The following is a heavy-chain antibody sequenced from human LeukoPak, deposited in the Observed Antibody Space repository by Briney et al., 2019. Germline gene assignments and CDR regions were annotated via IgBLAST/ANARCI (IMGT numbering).Heavy chain of an antibody. D-gene: IGHD6-13*01. J-gene: IGHJ5*02. Sequence: GGSLRLPCAASGFTFSSYWMSWVRQAPGKGLEWVANIKQDGSEKYYVDSVKGRFTISRDNAKNSLYLQMNSLRAEDTAVYYCARDRVAAAGTNWFDPWGQGTLVTVSS. CDR3: ARDRVAAAGTNWFDP. V-gene: IGHV3-7*03. CDR1: GFTFSSYW. CDR2: IKQDGSEK.